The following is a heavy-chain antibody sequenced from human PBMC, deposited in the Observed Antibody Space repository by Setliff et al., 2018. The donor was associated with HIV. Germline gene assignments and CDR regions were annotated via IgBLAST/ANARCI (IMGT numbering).Heavy chain of an antibody. CDR1: GGSISSSY. Sequence: PSETLSLTCTVSGGSISSSYWSWIRQPPGKGLEWIGYIYYSGSTNYNPSLKSRVTISVDTSKKQFSLKLSSVTAADTAVYYCARGRKRDGYNFYYYYMDVWDKGTTVTVSS. CDR2: IYYSGST. D-gene: IGHD5-12*01. J-gene: IGHJ6*03. CDR3: ARGRKRDGYNFYYYYMDV. V-gene: IGHV4-59*12.